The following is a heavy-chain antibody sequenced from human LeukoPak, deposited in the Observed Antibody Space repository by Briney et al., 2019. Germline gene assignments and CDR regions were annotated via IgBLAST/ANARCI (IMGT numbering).Heavy chain of an antibody. CDR1: GGTFSSYA. Sequence: GASVKVSCKACGGTFSSYAISWVRQAPGQGLEWMGGIIPIFGTANYAQKFQGRVTITTDESTSTAYMELSSLRSEDTAVYYCARITMVRGAADGADMDVWGQGTTVTVSS. V-gene: IGHV1-69*05. CDR3: ARITMVRGAADGADMDV. D-gene: IGHD3-10*01. J-gene: IGHJ6*02. CDR2: IIPIFGTA.